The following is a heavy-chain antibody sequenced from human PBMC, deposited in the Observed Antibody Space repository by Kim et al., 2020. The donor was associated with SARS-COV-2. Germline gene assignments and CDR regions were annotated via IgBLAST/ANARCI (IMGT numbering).Heavy chain of an antibody. V-gene: IGHV1-3*01. J-gene: IGHJ5*02. CDR2: INAGNGNT. D-gene: IGHD1-1*01. CDR3: ASGTGLRGWFDP. CDR1: GHTFTSRT. Sequence: ASVKVSCKASGHTFTSRTIHWLRQAPGQRLEWMGWINAGNGNTKYSQKFQGRVTVTRDTSASTAYMELSSLRLEDTAVYYCASGTGLRGWFDPWGQGTLVTVSS.